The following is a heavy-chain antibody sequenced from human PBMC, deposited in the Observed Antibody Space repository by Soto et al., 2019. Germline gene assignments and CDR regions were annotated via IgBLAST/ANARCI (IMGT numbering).Heavy chain of an antibody. J-gene: IGHJ4*02. CDR1: GGSISSYY. CDR3: AREGDGYTFAAFDY. CDR2: IYYSGST. V-gene: IGHV4-59*12. D-gene: IGHD5-12*01. Sequence: PSETLSLTCTVSGGSISSYYWSWIRQPPGKGLEWIGYIYYSGSTNYNPSLKSRVTISVDTSKNQFSLKLSSVTAADTAVYYCAREGDGYTFAAFDYWGQGTLVTVSS.